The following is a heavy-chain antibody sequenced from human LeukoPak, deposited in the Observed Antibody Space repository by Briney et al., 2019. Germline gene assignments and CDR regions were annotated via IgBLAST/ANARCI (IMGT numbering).Heavy chain of an antibody. J-gene: IGHJ6*02. CDR2: ISGSGGST. D-gene: IGHD6-19*01. CDR1: GFTFSSYA. CDR3: ARGGFAVAGPTHGMDV. Sequence: GGSLRLSCAASGFTFSSYAMSWVRQAPGKGLEWVSAISGSGGSTYYADSVKGRFTISRDNSKNTLYLQMNSLRAEDTAVYYCARGGFAVAGPTHGMDVWGQGTTVTVSS. V-gene: IGHV3-23*01.